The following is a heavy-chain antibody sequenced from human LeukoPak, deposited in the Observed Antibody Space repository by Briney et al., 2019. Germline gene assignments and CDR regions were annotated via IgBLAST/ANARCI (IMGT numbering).Heavy chain of an antibody. CDR1: GGSISSGSYY. J-gene: IGHJ6*03. Sequence: ETLSLTCAVSGGSISSGSYYWSWIRQPAGKGLEWIGYIYHSGTTNYNPSLKSRVTISVDTSKNQFSLKLSSVTAADTAVYYCARTFRGMDVWGKGTTVTVSS. V-gene: IGHV4-61*10. CDR2: IYHSGTT. D-gene: IGHD3-3*02. CDR3: ARTFRGMDV.